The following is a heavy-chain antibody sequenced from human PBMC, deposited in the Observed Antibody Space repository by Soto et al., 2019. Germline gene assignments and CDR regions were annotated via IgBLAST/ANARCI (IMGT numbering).Heavy chain of an antibody. CDR1: GFTFSSYG. Sequence: QVQLEESGGGVVQPGRSLRLSCAASGFTFSSYGMHWVRQAPGKGLEWVAVISYDGSNKYYADSVKGRFTISRDNSKNTLYLQMNSLRAEDTAVYYCATGWFGFDYWGQGTLVTVSS. V-gene: IGHV3-30*03. D-gene: IGHD3-10*01. J-gene: IGHJ4*02. CDR3: ATGWFGFDY. CDR2: ISYDGSNK.